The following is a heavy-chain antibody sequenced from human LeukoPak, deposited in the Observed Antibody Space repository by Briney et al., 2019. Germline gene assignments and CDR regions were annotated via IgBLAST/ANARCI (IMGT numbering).Heavy chain of an antibody. D-gene: IGHD3-22*01. J-gene: IGHJ4*02. Sequence: GGSLRLSCAASGFTFSSYAMSWVRQAPGKGLEWVSAISGSGGSTYYTDSVKGRFTISRDNSKNTLYLQMNSLRAEDTAVYYCAKDLYYYDSSGYYPFDYWGQGTLVTVSS. CDR3: AKDLYYYDSSGYYPFDY. CDR1: GFTFSSYA. V-gene: IGHV3-23*01. CDR2: ISGSGGST.